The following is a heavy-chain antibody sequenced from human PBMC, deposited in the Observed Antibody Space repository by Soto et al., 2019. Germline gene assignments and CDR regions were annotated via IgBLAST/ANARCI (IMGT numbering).Heavy chain of an antibody. J-gene: IGHJ4*02. CDR2: IYYSGGT. D-gene: IGHD2-2*02. V-gene: IGHV4-31*03. CDR3: ASFNDRSEPAAVLY. CDR1: GDSITSGGYY. Sequence: QVQLQESGPGLVTPSQTLSLTCTVSGDSITSGGYYWTWIRQPPGKGLEWIGYIYYSGGTYSYSALTSRGIISIDTSRNQFSLKLTSVTASDTAVYYCASFNDRSEPAAVLYWGQGTLVTVSS.